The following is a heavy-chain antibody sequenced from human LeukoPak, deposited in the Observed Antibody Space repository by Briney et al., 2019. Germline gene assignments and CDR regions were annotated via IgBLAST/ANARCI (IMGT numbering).Heavy chain of an antibody. Sequence: GGSLRLSCAASGFSFSNYWMIWVRQAPGKGLEWVANIKKDGSDKYYVDSVKGRFTISKDNAKNSLYLQMNSLRAEDMAVYYCARQRGYNYGYNDYWGQGTLVTVSS. V-gene: IGHV3-7*03. CDR1: GFSFSNYW. CDR2: IKKDGSDK. D-gene: IGHD5-18*01. CDR3: ARQRGYNYGYNDY. J-gene: IGHJ4*02.